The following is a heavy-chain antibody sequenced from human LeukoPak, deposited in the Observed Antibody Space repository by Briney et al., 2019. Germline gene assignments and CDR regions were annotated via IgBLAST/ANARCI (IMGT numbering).Heavy chain of an antibody. CDR2: IYYSGST. V-gene: IGHV4-59*11. Sequence: TSETLSLTCTVSGGSISSHYWSWIRQPPGKGLEWIGYIYYSGSTNYNPSLKSRVTISVDTSKNQFSLKLSSVTAADTAVYYCARHCDFWSGYYYYMDVWGKGTTVTVSS. CDR1: GGSISSHY. D-gene: IGHD3-3*01. CDR3: ARHCDFWSGYYYYMDV. J-gene: IGHJ6*03.